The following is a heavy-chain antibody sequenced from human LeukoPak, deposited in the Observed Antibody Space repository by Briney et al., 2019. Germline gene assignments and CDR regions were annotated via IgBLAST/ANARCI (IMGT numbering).Heavy chain of an antibody. J-gene: IGHJ4*02. CDR1: GYTFTGYY. CDR2: INPNSGGT. Sequence: RASVKVSCKASGYTFTGYYMHWVRQTPGQGLEWMGWINPNSGGTNYAQKFQGRVTMTRDTSISTAYMELSRLRSDDTAVYYCARGRASSAHFDYWGQGTLVTVSS. CDR3: ARGRASSAHFDY. V-gene: IGHV1-2*02.